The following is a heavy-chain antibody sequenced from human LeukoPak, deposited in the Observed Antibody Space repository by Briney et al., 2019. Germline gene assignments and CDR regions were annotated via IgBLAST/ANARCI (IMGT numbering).Heavy chain of an antibody. CDR1: GFTFSSYG. CDR3: AKNYDILTGPDAFDI. D-gene: IGHD3-9*01. J-gene: IGHJ3*02. CDR2: ISYDGSNK. Sequence: PGRSLRLSCAASGFTFSSYGMHWVRQAPGKGLEWVAVISYDGSNKYYADSVKGRFTISRDNSKNTLYLQMNSLRAEDTAVYYCAKNYDILTGPDAFDIWGQGTMVTVSS. V-gene: IGHV3-30*18.